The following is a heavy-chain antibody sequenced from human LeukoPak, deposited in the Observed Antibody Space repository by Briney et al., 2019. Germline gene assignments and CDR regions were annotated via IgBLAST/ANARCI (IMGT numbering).Heavy chain of an antibody. CDR1: GFTFSGCA. V-gene: IGHV3-73*01. CDR2: IGSKAFNYAT. Sequence: PGGSLKLSCAASGFTFSGCAVHWVRQAPWKGLEWVGRIGSKAFNYATVYAASVEGRFTISRDDSKHTAFLQMNSLKTEDTAVYYCTRHLDGIAAYDYWGQGSLVTVSS. CDR3: TRHLDGIAAYDY. J-gene: IGHJ4*02. D-gene: IGHD6-13*01.